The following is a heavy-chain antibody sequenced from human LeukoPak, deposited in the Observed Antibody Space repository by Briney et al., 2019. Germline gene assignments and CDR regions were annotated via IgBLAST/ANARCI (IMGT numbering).Heavy chain of an antibody. Sequence: PSETLSLTCIVSGGSISSSSYYWGWLRQPPGKGLEWIGSVYYSGSTYYNPSLKSRVTISVDTSKNQFSLKLSSVTAADTAVYYCARHQGNYGDYYYYMDVWGKGTTVTVSS. V-gene: IGHV4-39*01. CDR3: ARHQGNYGDYYYYMDV. CDR2: VYYSGST. CDR1: GGSISSSSYY. D-gene: IGHD4-17*01. J-gene: IGHJ6*03.